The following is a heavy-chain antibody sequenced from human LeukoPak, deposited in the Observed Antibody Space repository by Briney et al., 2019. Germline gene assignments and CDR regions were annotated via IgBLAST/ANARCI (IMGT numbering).Heavy chain of an antibody. Sequence: GGSLRLSCAASGFTFSTYGMHWVRQAPGKGLEWVAVISYDGSNKYYADSVKGRFTISRDNSNNTLYLQMNSLRAEDTAVYYCAKESTSYSSGWYHDYWGQGTLVTVSS. D-gene: IGHD6-19*01. J-gene: IGHJ4*02. CDR2: ISYDGSNK. V-gene: IGHV3-30*18. CDR1: GFTFSTYG. CDR3: AKESTSYSSGWYHDY.